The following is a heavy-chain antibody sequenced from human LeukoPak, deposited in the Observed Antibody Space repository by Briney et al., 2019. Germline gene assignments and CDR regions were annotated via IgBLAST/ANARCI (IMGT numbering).Heavy chain of an antibody. Sequence: PGGSLRLSCAASGFTFSSYSMNWVRQAPGKGLEWVSSISSSSSYIYYADSVKGRFTISRDNAKNSLYLQMNSLRAEDTAVYYCAIGSRKLYFCPFWAQGPRVTV. CDR1: GFTFSSYS. D-gene: IGHD2/OR15-2a*01. CDR2: ISSSSSYI. CDR3: AIGSRKLYFCPF. J-gene: IGHJ4*02. V-gene: IGHV3-21*01.